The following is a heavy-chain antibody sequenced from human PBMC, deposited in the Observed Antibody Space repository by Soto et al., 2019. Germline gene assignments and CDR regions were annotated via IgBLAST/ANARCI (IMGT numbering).Heavy chain of an antibody. CDR1: GYTFTSYN. D-gene: IGHD3-10*01. J-gene: IGHJ5*02. CDR3: ATAAGRFGELFWFDP. CDR2: INPRGFFT. V-gene: IGHV1-46*01. Sequence: QVQLVQSGAEVKKPGASVKVSCKASGYTFTSYNIHWVRQAPGQGVEWVGMINPRGFFTTYAQKFRRRVTMTGDTSTSVVYMELTNLRSEDTAMYYCATAAGRFGELFWFDPWGQGTLVSVSS.